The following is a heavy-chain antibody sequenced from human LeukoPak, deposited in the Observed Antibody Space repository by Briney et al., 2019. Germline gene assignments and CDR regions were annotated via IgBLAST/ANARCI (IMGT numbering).Heavy chain of an antibody. D-gene: IGHD4-17*01. J-gene: IGHJ4*02. CDR2: ISGGGGST. CDR1: GFTFSSYA. CDR3: ARAGLDYGDPGDY. V-gene: IGHV3-23*01. Sequence: GGSLRLSCAASGFTFSSYAMSWVRQAPGKGLEWVSAISGGGGSTYYADSVKGRFTISRDNAKNSLYLQMNSLRAEDTAVYYCARAGLDYGDPGDYWGQGTLVTVSS.